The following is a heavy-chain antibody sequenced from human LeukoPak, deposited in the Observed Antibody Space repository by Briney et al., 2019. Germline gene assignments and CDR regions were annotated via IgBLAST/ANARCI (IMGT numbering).Heavy chain of an antibody. D-gene: IGHD6-6*01. J-gene: IGHJ4*02. CDR2: IYWNDDK. CDR1: GFSLSTSGVG. Sequence: SGPTLANPTQTLTLTCTFSGFSLSTSGVGVGWIRQPPGKALEWLALIYWNDDKRYSPSLKTRLTITKDTSKNQVVLTMANMDPVDTATYYCARRGSSSSFDFWGQGTLVTVSS. V-gene: IGHV2-5*01. CDR3: ARRGSSSSFDF.